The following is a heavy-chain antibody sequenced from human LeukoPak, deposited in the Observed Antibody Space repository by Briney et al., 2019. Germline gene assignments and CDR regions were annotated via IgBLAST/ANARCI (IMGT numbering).Heavy chain of an antibody. Sequence: GGSLRLSCAASGFTFSSYAMHWVRQAPGKGLEWVAVISYDGSNKYYADSVKGRFTISRDNSKNTLYLQMNSLRAEDTAVYYCARINYDFWSGYQEDPWGQGTLVTVSS. CDR1: GFTFSSYA. J-gene: IGHJ5*02. CDR2: ISYDGSNK. CDR3: ARINYDFWSGYQEDP. V-gene: IGHV3-30-3*01. D-gene: IGHD3-3*01.